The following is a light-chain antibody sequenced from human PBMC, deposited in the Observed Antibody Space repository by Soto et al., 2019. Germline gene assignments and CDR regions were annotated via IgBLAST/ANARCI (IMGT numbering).Light chain of an antibody. CDR2: DAS. V-gene: IGKV1-5*01. CDR1: QTISSW. CDR3: QQYDSYSWT. J-gene: IGKJ1*01. Sequence: DIQTTQSPSTLSESVGARLTITCWASQTISSWLAWYQQKAGKAPKVLIYDASNLESGVPSRFSGSGSGTEFTLTISSLQPGDFATYYCQQYDSYSWTVGQGTKVDIK.